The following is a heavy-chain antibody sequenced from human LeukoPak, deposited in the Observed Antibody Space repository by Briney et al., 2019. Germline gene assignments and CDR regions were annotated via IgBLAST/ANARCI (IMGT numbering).Heavy chain of an antibody. V-gene: IGHV1-18*01. CDR1: GYTFTNFG. J-gene: IGHJ4*02. D-gene: IGHD4-17*01. Sequence: ASVKVSCKASGYTFTNFGISWVRQAPGQGLEWMGWISAYNGNTNYAQRLQGRVTMTTDTSASTAYMELRSLRSDDTAVYYCARDRDYGDYNTQDLFVYWGQGTLVTVSS. CDR3: ARDRDYGDYNTQDLFVY. CDR2: ISAYNGNT.